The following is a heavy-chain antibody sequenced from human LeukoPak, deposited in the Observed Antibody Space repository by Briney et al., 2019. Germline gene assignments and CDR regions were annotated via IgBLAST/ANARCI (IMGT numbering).Heavy chain of an antibody. CDR2: INPNSGGT. J-gene: IGHJ4*02. D-gene: IGHD6-13*01. Sequence: ASVKVSCKASVDTFTGYYMHWVRQAPGQGLEWMGWINPNSGGTNYAQKFQGWVTMTRDTSISTAYMELSRLRSDDTAVYYCARDKGDSLDYWGQGTLVTVSS. CDR1: VDTFTGYY. CDR3: ARDKGDSLDY. V-gene: IGHV1-2*04.